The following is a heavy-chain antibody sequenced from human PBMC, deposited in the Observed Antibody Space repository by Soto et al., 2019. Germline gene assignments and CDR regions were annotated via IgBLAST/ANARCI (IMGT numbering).Heavy chain of an antibody. CDR1: GFTFSNAW. CDR3: TTDGETTSYYGMDV. CDR2: IKSKTDGGTT. D-gene: IGHD3-10*01. V-gene: IGHV3-15*07. Sequence: GGALRLSCAASGFTFSNAWMNWGRQAPWQGLEWVGRIKSKTDGGTTDYAAPVKGRFTISRDDSKNTLYLQMNSLKTEDTAVYYCTTDGETTSYYGMDVWGQGTTVTVS. J-gene: IGHJ6*02.